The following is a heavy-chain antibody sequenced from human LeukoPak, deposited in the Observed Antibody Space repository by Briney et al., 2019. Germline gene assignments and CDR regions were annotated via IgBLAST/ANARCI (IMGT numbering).Heavy chain of an antibody. V-gene: IGHV4-38-2*02. CDR1: GYSISSGYY. J-gene: IGHJ5*02. CDR3: ARRSGAPYRSSPGWFDP. CDR2: IYHSGST. D-gene: IGHD6-6*01. Sequence: SETLSLTCTVSGYSISSGYYWGWIRQPPGKGLEWIGSIYHSGSTYYNPSLKSRVTISVDTSKNQFSLKLSSVTAADTAVYYCARRSGAPYRSSPGWFDPWGQGTLVTVSS.